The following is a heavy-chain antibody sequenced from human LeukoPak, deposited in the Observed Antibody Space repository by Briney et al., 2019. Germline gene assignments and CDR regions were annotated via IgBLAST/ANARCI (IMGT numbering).Heavy chain of an antibody. CDR1: RFTFSSYW. D-gene: IGHD2-8*02. CDR2: IKQDGSEK. CDR3: ARTRGGDY. J-gene: IGHJ4*02. Sequence: PGGSLRLSCAASRFTFSSYWMSWVRQAPGKGLEWVANIKQDGSEKYYVDSVKGRFTISRDNAKNSLYLQMNSLRAEDTAVYYCARTRGGDYWGQGTLVTVSS. V-gene: IGHV3-7*01.